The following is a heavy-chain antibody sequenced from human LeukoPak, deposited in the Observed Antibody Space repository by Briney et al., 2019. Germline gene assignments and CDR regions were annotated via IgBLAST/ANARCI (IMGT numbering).Heavy chain of an antibody. D-gene: IGHD3-22*01. Sequence: GGSLRLSCAASGFTFSSYSMNWVRQAPGKGLEWVSSISSSSSYIYYADSVKGRFTISRDNAKNSLYLQMNSLRAEHTAVYYCARGDLYYYDSSGMFDYWGQGTLVTVSS. J-gene: IGHJ4*02. CDR2: ISSSSSYI. CDR1: GFTFSSYS. V-gene: IGHV3-21*04. CDR3: ARGDLYYYDSSGMFDY.